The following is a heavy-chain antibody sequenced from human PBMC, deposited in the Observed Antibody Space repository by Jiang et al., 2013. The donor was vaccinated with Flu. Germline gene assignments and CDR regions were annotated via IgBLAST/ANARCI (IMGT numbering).Heavy chain of an antibody. CDR3: ASPRYCSGGSCYGSDATAGAYYYYGMDV. J-gene: IGHJ6*02. CDR2: INPNSGGT. V-gene: IGHV1-2*02. D-gene: IGHD2-15*01. Sequence: GAEVKKPGASVKVSCKASGYTFTGYYMHWVRQAPGQGLEWMGWINPNSGGTNYAQKFQGRVTMTRDTSISTAYMELSRLRSDDTAVYYCASPRYCSGGSCYGSDATAGAYYYYGMDVWGQGTTVTVSS. CDR1: GYTFTGYY.